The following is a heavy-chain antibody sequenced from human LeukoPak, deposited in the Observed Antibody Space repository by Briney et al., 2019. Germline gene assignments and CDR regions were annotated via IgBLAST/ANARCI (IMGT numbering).Heavy chain of an antibody. CDR1: GFTFTTYW. CDR3: ARDAGYGYDRFDY. CDR2: IKQDGTEK. Sequence: GGSLRLSCAASGFTFTTYWLGWVRQPPGKGLEWVANIKQDGTEKYYVDSVKGRFTISRDNAKNSLYLQMNSLRAEDTAVYYCARDAGYGYDRFDYWGQGTQVTVSS. J-gene: IGHJ4*02. D-gene: IGHD5-18*01. V-gene: IGHV3-7*01.